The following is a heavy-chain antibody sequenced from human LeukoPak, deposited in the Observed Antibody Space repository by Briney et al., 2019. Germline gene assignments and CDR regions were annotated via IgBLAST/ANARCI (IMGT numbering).Heavy chain of an antibody. J-gene: IGHJ6*02. CDR2: IKQDGSEK. Sequence: GGSLRLSCAASGFTFSSYWMSWVRQAPGKGLEGVAHIKQDGSEKYYVDSVKGRFTISRDNAKNSLYLQMNSLRAEDTAVYYCARARSGVPAGYYYYGMDVWGQGTTVTVSS. V-gene: IGHV3-7*01. CDR1: GFTFSSYW. CDR3: ARARSGVPAGYYYYGMDV. D-gene: IGHD2-2*01.